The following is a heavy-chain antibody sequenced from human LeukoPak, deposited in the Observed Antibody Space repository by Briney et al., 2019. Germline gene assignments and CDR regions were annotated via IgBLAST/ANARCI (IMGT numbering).Heavy chain of an antibody. CDR1: GVSISSGDYY. J-gene: IGHJ5*02. D-gene: IGHD4-17*01. CDR3: ARALGYGDPNLNWFDP. Sequence: SQTLSLTCTVSGVSISSGDYYWSWIRQPPGKGLEWVGYIYYSGSTYYNPSLKSRVTISVDTSKTQFSLKLSSVTAADTAVYYCARALGYGDPNLNWFDPWGQGTLVTVSS. CDR2: IYYSGST. V-gene: IGHV4-30-4*08.